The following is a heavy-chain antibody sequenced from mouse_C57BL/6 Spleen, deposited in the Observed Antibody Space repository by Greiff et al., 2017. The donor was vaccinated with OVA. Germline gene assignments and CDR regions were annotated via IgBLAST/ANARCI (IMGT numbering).Heavy chain of an antibody. CDR1: GYTFTSSW. Sequence: QVQLQQPGAELVKPGASVQLSCKASGYTFTSSWMQWVKQRPGQGLEWLGEIDPSASYTPSNQKFKGKATLTVDTASSTAYMQLSSLTSEDAAVYYGARSNDYGSSYDYVDYWGQGTTLTVSA. CDR3: ARSNDYGSSYDYVDY. V-gene: IGHV1-50*01. CDR2: IDPSASYT. J-gene: IGHJ2*01. D-gene: IGHD1-1*01.